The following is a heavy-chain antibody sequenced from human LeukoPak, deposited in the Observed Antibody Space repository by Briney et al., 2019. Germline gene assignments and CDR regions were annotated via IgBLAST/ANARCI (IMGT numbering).Heavy chain of an antibody. CDR2: IWHSGSNK. V-gene: IGHV3-33*01. CDR3: ARGQYCSGGSCYLNLDY. J-gene: IGHJ4*02. CDR1: GFTFSTYG. Sequence: GRPLRLSCAASGFTFSTYGMHWVRQPPGKGLEWVAVIWHSGSNKYYADSVRGRFTISRDNSKNTLYLQMDSLRAEDTAVYYCARGQYCSGGSCYLNLDYWGQGSLVTVSS. D-gene: IGHD2-15*01.